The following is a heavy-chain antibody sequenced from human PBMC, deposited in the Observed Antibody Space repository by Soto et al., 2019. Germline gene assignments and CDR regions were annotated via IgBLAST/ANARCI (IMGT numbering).Heavy chain of an antibody. CDR3: ARVRIGIDDEFDI. J-gene: IGHJ3*02. V-gene: IGHV3-7*01. CDR2: IKQDGSEK. CDR1: GFTFSSYW. Sequence: GGSLRLSCAASGFTFSSYWMSWVRQAPGKGLEWVANIKQDGSEKYYVDSVKGRFTISRDNAKNSLYLQMNSLRAEDTGGYYCARVRIGIDDEFDIWGQGTMVTVSS. D-gene: IGHD2-15*01.